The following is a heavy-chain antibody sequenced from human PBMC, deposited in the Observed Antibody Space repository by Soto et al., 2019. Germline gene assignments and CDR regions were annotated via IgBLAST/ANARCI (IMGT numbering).Heavy chain of an antibody. D-gene: IGHD2-15*01. CDR2: IIPIFGTA. V-gene: IGHV1-69*12. CDR3: ARAGSCSGGSCQHLTSRFDP. Sequence: QVQLVQSGAEVKKPGSSVKVSCKASGGTFSSYAISWVRQAPGQGLEWMGGIIPIFGTANYAQKFQGRVTITADESTSTAYMELSSLRSEDTAVYYCARAGSCSGGSCQHLTSRFDPWGQGTLVTVSS. CDR1: GGTFSSYA. J-gene: IGHJ5*02.